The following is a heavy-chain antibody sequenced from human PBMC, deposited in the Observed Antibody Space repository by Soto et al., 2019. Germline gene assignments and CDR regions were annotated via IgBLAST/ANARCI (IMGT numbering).Heavy chain of an antibody. D-gene: IGHD3-10*01. CDR3: ARDPGLGSSYPPLDY. CDR1: RYTFTSYG. Sequence: SVKVSCKASRYTFTSYGLSWVRQAPVQGLEWMGWISPYNGKRDEAPKFQGRVSMTTDIFTNTAYMELSSLTSADSAIYYCARDPGLGSSYPPLDYWGQGSLVTVSS. J-gene: IGHJ4*01. V-gene: IGHV1-18*04. CDR2: ISPYNGKR.